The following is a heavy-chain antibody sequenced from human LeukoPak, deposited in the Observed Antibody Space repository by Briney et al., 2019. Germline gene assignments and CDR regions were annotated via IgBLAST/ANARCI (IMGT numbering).Heavy chain of an antibody. CDR2: ISGSGGST. D-gene: IGHD3-10*01. CDR1: GFTFSSYA. CDR3: AKAGHVLLWFGESLFGAFDI. V-gene: IGHV3-23*01. Sequence: PGGSLRLSCAASGFTFSSYAMSWVRQAPGKGLEWVSAISGSGGSTYYADSVKGRFTISRDNSKNTLYLQVNSLRAEDTAVYYCAKAGHVLLWFGESLFGAFDIWGQGTMVTVSS. J-gene: IGHJ3*02.